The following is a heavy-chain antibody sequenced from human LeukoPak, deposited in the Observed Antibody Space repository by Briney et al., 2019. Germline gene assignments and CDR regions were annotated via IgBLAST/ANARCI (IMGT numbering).Heavy chain of an antibody. CDR2: IKQDGSEK. Sequence: GGSLRLSCAASGFTFSTYWMSWVRQAPGKGLEWVANIKQDGSEKYYVDSVKGRFTISRDNAKNSLYLQMNTLRPEDTAVYYCARERQNKDFWSGGDYWGQGTMVTVSS. V-gene: IGHV3-7*01. CDR1: GFTFSTYW. CDR3: ARERQNKDFWSGGDY. J-gene: IGHJ4*02. D-gene: IGHD3-3*01.